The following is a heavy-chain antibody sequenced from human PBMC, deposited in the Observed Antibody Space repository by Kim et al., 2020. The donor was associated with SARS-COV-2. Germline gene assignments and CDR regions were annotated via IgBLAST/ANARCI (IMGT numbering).Heavy chain of an antibody. J-gene: IGHJ5*02. CDR3: ARVKPILTIFRVVTGWFDP. D-gene: IGHD3-3*01. CDR1: GGSISSYY. Sequence: SETLSLTCTVSGGSISSYYWSWIRQPPGKGLEWIGYIYYSGSTNYNPSLKSRVTISVDTSKNQFSLKLSSVTAADTAVYYCARVKPILTIFRVVTGWFDPWGQGTLVTVSS. V-gene: IGHV4-59*13. CDR2: IYYSGST.